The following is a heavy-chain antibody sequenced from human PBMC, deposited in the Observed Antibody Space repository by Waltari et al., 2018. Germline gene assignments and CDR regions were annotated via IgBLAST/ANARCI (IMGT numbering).Heavy chain of an antibody. CDR3: AASSCGADCYYSLDY. CDR2: MYGGGVT. Sequence: EVQLVESGGVLVQPGGSLRLSCAASGLTVSGTYMTWVRQAPGKGLDWVSLMYGGGVTYYADSVKGRFIISRDNSKNTLSLQINDLRAEDSALYFCAASSCGADCYYSLDYWGRGTLVTVSS. J-gene: IGHJ4*02. V-gene: IGHV3-66*01. D-gene: IGHD2-21*02. CDR1: GLTVSGTY.